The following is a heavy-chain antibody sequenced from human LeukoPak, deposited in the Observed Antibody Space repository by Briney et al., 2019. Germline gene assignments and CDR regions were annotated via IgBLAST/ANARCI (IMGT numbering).Heavy chain of an antibody. J-gene: IGHJ4*02. Sequence: SQTLSLTCAISGDSVSSNSVAWNWIRQSPSRGLEWLGRTYYRSKWYNDYAVSVKSRITINPDPSKNQFSLQLNSVAPEDTAVYYCARTPSDTAMVDCWGQGTLVTVSS. V-gene: IGHV6-1*01. D-gene: IGHD5-18*01. CDR1: GDSVSSNSVA. CDR2: TYYRSKWYN. CDR3: ARTPSDTAMVDC.